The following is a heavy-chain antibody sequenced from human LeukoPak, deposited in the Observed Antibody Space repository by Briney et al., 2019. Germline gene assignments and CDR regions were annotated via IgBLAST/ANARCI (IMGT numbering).Heavy chain of an antibody. CDR3: ATYRQVLLPFES. J-gene: IGHJ4*02. V-gene: IGHV3-23*01. CDR1: GFTFNTYG. Sequence: PGRSLRLSCAASGFTFNTYGMSWVRQAPGKGLEWVSGISGSGGATYYADSVKGRFTISRDDPHNTLYLQMNSLRAEDTAVYYCATYRQVLLPFESWGQGTLVTVSS. D-gene: IGHD2-8*02. CDR2: ISGSGGAT.